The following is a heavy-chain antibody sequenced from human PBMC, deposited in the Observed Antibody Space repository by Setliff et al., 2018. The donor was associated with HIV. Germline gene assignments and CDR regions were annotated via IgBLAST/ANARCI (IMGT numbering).Heavy chain of an antibody. D-gene: IGHD2-15*01. V-gene: IGHV3-11*03. Sequence: GGSLRLSCAASGFTFSDYYMNWIRQAPGKGLEWVSYISDNIIYTNYSDSVKGRFSISRDNAKNSLYLQMNSLRAEDTAVYYCARSVFRGSCPVSDYWGQGTLVTVSS. CDR2: ISDNIIYT. J-gene: IGHJ4*02. CDR1: GFTFSDYY. CDR3: ARSVFRGSCPVSDY.